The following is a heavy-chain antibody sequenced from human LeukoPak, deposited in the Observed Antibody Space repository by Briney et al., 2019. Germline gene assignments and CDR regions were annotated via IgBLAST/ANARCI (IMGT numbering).Heavy chain of an antibody. CDR1: GFTVSSYY. Sequence: GGSLRLSCAASGFTVSSYYMSWVRQAPGKGLEWVSVIYSGGSTYYADSVKGRFTISRHNSKNTLYLQMNSLRAEDTAVYYCARSANTVYYDSSGTLDYWGQGTLVTVSS. D-gene: IGHD3-22*01. CDR3: ARSANTVYYDSSGTLDY. CDR2: IYSGGST. J-gene: IGHJ4*02. V-gene: IGHV3-53*04.